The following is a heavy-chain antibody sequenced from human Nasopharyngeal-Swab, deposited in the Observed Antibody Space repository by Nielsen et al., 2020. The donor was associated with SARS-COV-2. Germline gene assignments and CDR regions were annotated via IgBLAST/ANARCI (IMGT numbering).Heavy chain of an antibody. CDR1: GFIFSNYA. CDR2: ISDSGITT. Sequence: GESLKISCAASGFIFSNYAMSWVRQAPGKGLEWVSSISDSGITTYYADSVKGRFTISRDSSKNTLYLQMNSLRADDTAVYYCAKDSSGYYHYFDYWGQGTLVTVSS. D-gene: IGHD3-22*01. J-gene: IGHJ4*02. V-gene: IGHV3-23*01. CDR3: AKDSSGYYHYFDY.